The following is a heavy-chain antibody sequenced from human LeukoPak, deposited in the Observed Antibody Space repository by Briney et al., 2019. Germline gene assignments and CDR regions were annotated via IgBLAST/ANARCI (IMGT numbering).Heavy chain of an antibody. CDR2: INHSGST. Sequence: PSETLSLTCAVYGGSFSGYYWSWIRQPPGKGLEWIGEINHSGSTNYNPSLKSRVTISVDTSKNQFSLKLSSVTAADTAVYYCARLSIDSSGCYYYFDYWGQGTLVTVSS. D-gene: IGHD3-22*01. CDR3: ARLSIDSSGCYYYFDY. CDR1: GGSFSGYY. V-gene: IGHV4-34*01. J-gene: IGHJ4*02.